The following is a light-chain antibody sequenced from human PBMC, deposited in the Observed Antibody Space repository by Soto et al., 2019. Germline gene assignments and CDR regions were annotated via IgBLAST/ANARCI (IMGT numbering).Light chain of an antibody. CDR3: QQPRSVPYA. Sequence: IVMTQSPDSLAVSLGERATINCKSSQSVLYSSNNKNYLAWYQHKPGQPPKLLIYWASTRESGVPDRFSCSGSGTDFPLASSSLQAEDVAIYYCQQPRSVPYAFGQGTQLEIK. J-gene: IGKJ2*01. V-gene: IGKV4-1*01. CDR2: WAS. CDR1: QSVLYSSNNKNY.